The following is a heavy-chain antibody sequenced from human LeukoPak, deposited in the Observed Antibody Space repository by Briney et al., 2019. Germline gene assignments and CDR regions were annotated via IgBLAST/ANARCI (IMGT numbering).Heavy chain of an antibody. CDR2: ISSSSSYI. Sequence: PGGSLRLSCAASGFTFSDYYMSWIRQAPGKGLEWVSSISSSSSYIYYADSVKGRFTISRDNAKNSLYLQMNSLRAEDTAVYYCARDYPYDSSWFTPFDYWGQGTLVTVSS. J-gene: IGHJ4*02. D-gene: IGHD6-13*01. V-gene: IGHV3-11*06. CDR3: ARDYPYDSSWFTPFDY. CDR1: GFTFSDYY.